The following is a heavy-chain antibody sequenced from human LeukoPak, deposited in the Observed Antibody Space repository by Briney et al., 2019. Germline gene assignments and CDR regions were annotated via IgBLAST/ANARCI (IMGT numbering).Heavy chain of an antibody. CDR2: INHGGST. J-gene: IGHJ5*02. CDR3: ARKLVGALPLARRNWFDP. CDR1: GGSFSGYY. V-gene: IGHV4-34*01. D-gene: IGHD1-1*01. Sequence: ASETLSLTCAVYGGSFSGYYWSWIRQPPGKGLEWIGEINHGGSTNYNPSLMSRVTISVDTSKNQFSLKLSSVTAADTAVYYCARKLVGALPLARRNWFDPWGQGTLVTVSS.